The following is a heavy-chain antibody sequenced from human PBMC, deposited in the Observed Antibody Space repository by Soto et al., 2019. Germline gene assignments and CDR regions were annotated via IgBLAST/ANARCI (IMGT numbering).Heavy chain of an antibody. D-gene: IGHD6-19*01. Sequence: PGGSLRLSCAASGFSVGRDYMSWVRQAPGKGLERVSIIYNDDSTHYTDSVRGRFTIARDNFKNTLSLQMNSLRAEDTAMYYCARPGWYDAFDVWGQGTMVTVS. CDR1: GFSVGRDY. V-gene: IGHV3-66*01. CDR3: ARPGWYDAFDV. J-gene: IGHJ3*01. CDR2: IYNDDST.